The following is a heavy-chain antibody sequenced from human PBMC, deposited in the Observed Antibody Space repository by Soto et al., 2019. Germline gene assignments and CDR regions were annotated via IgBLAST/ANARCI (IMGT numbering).Heavy chain of an antibody. V-gene: IGHV4-59*01. CDR1: GGSISGSY. D-gene: IGHD6-19*01. Sequence: SQTLSLTCSVSGGSISGSYWSWIRQSPGKGLEWLGYVYYTGSTNYSPSLRSRVSISVDTSKNEFSLRLSSVTAADTAVYFCARRVAVPGAPIDYWGQGTQVTVSS. CDR2: VYYTGST. J-gene: IGHJ4*02. CDR3: ARRVAVPGAPIDY.